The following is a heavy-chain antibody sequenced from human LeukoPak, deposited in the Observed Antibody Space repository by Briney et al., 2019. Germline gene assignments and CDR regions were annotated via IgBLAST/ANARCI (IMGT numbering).Heavy chain of an antibody. J-gene: IGHJ4*02. Sequence: GGSLRLSCAVSGFSFSSYWMHWVRQAPGKGLVWVSRISTDGSSTTYADSVRGRFTISRDNPKNTLYLQMDSLRAEDTAVYYCARPSSGWYGSWGQGTLVTVSS. D-gene: IGHD6-19*01. V-gene: IGHV3-74*01. CDR1: GFSFSSYW. CDR3: ARPSSGWYGS. CDR2: ISTDGSST.